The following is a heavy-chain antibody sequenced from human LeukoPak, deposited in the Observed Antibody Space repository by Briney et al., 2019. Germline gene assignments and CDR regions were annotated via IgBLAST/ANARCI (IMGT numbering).Heavy chain of an antibody. D-gene: IGHD3-10*01. CDR1: GFTFSSYE. CDR3: AREWRGSGSSD. J-gene: IGHJ4*02. CDR2: ISSSGSTI. Sequence: PGGSLRLSCAASGFTFSSYEMNWVRQAPGKGLEWVSYISSSGSTIYYADSVKGRFTISRDNAKNSLYLQMSSLRAEDTAVYYCAREWRGSGSSDWGQGTLVTVSS. V-gene: IGHV3-48*03.